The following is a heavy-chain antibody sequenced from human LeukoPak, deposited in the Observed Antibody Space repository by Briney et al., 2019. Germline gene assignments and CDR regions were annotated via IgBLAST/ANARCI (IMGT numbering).Heavy chain of an antibody. CDR3: ATRSGDFWSGYEN. J-gene: IGHJ4*02. V-gene: IGHV1-24*01. Sequence: ASVKVSCKVAGSSLTDLNMQWVRHAPGKWLECIGGFDPEQGKSIYAQKFQGRVTMTEETATDTAYMELTSLRSEDTALYYCATRSGDFWSGYENWGQGTLVTVSS. CDR1: GSSLTDLN. D-gene: IGHD3-3*01. CDR2: FDPEQGKS.